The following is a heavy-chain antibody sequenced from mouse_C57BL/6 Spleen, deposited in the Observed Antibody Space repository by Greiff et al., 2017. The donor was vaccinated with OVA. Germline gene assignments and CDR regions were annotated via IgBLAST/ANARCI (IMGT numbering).Heavy chain of an antibody. Sequence: VKLQQPGAELVKPGASVKLSCKASGYTFTSYWMHWVKQRPGRGLEWIGRIDPNSGGTKYNEKFKSKATLTVDKPSSTAYMQLSSLTSEDSAVYYCARDYGSSYYYAMDYWGQGTSVTVSS. CDR2: IDPNSGGT. V-gene: IGHV1-72*01. CDR3: ARDYGSSYYYAMDY. D-gene: IGHD1-1*01. J-gene: IGHJ4*01. CDR1: GYTFTSYW.